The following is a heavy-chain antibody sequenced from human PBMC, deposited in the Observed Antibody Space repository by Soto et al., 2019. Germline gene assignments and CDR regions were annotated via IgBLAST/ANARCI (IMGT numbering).Heavy chain of an antibody. V-gene: IGHV4-39*01. CDR3: ARLGGGNGDSDY. D-gene: IGHD2-21*01. J-gene: IGHJ4*02. CDR1: GGSISKSNYF. Sequence: QLQLQESGPGLVKSSETLSLTCTVSGGSISKSNYFWGWIRQAPGKGLEWIASILYSGTTSYNSSLKSRVAISVDTSKNQFSLELNSVTAADTAVYYCARLGGGNGDSDYWGQGTLVTVSS. CDR2: ILYSGTT.